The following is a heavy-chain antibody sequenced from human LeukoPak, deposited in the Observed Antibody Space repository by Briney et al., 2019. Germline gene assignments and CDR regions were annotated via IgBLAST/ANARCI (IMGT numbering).Heavy chain of an antibody. CDR3: VRGFCRGDSCYSAEYFQH. CDR2: IIHNGSS. V-gene: IGHV4-34*01. CDR1: GDSFSGYY. D-gene: IGHD2-15*01. Sequence: SETLSLTCDVYGDSFSGYYWTWIRQTPGTGLEWIGEIIHNGSSSVNPSLESRVTISVDTSKNRFSLKLTSVTAADTSVYYCVRGFCRGDSCYSAEYFQHWGQGTLVTVSS. J-gene: IGHJ1*01.